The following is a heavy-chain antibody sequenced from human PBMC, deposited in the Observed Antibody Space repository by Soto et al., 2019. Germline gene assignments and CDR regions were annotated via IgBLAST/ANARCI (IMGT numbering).Heavy chain of an antibody. CDR3: AYSSGWSGWFDP. Sequence: QVPLVESGGGVVQPGRSLRLSCAASGFTFSSYGMHWVRQAPGKGLEWVAVISYDGSNKYYADSVKGRFTISRDNAKNTLYLQMNSLRAEDTAVYYCAYSSGWSGWFDPWGQGTLVTVSS. J-gene: IGHJ5*02. V-gene: IGHV3-30*03. D-gene: IGHD6-19*01. CDR2: ISYDGSNK. CDR1: GFTFSSYG.